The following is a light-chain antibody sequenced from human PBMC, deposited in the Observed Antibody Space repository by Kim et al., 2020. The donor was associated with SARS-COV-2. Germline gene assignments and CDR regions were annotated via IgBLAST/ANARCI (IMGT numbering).Light chain of an antibody. CDR2: GAS. CDR3: QQYASSPPT. Sequence: PGERATLSCRTSQTVTSSYLAWYQQKPGQAPRLLIYGASSRATGIPDRFSGSGSGTDFTLTISRLEPEDFAVYYCQQYASSPPTFGQGTKVDI. J-gene: IGKJ1*01. V-gene: IGKV3-20*01. CDR1: QTVTSSY.